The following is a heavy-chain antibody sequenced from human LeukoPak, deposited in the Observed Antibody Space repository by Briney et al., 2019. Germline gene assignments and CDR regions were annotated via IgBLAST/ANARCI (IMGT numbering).Heavy chain of an antibody. D-gene: IGHD6-13*01. J-gene: IGHJ5*02. CDR2: INHSGST. Sequence: SETLSLTCAVYGRSFSGYCWSWIRQPPGKGLEWIGEINHSGSTNYNPSLKSRVTISVDTSKNQFSLKLSSVTAADTAVYYCARRPIAAAGSNWFDPWGQGTLVTVSS. V-gene: IGHV4-34*01. CDR3: ARRPIAAAGSNWFDP. CDR1: GRSFSGYC.